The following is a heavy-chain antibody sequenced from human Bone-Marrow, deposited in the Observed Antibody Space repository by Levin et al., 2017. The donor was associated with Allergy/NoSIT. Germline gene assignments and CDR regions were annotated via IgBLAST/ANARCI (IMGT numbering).Heavy chain of an antibody. J-gene: IGHJ3*02. V-gene: IGHV5-51*01. D-gene: IGHD3-22*01. CDR3: ARYRDYYDSSGHDAFDI. CDR2: IYPGDSDT. CDR1: GYSFTSYW. Sequence: ASVKVSCKGSGYSFTSYWIGWVRQMPGKGLEWMGIIYPGDSDTRYSPSFQGQVTISADKSISTAYLQWSSLKASDTAMYYCARYRDYYDSSGHDAFDIWGQGTMVTVSS.